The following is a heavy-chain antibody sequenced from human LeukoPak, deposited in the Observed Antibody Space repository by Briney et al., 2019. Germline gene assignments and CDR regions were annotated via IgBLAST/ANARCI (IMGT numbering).Heavy chain of an antibody. CDR1: GYTFTSYY. V-gene: IGHV1-46*01. Sequence: ASVKVSCKASGYTFTSYYMHWVRQAPGQGLEWMGIINPSGGSTSYAQKFQGRVTMTRDTSTSTVYMELSSLRSEDTAVYYCARVLVRGSYYHPYFDYWGQGTLVTVPS. CDR2: INPSGGST. D-gene: IGHD1-26*01. CDR3: ARVLVRGSYYHPYFDY. J-gene: IGHJ4*02.